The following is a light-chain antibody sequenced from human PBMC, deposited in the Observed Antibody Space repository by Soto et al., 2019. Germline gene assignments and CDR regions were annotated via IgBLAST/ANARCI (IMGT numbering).Light chain of an antibody. Sequence: DLQMTQSPSTLSASVGDRVTITCRASQSIRSWLAWYQQKPGKAPKLLIFDASTLEGGVPSRFSGSGSGTEFTLTINSLQPDDFATYFCQQYNSYSPWTFGQGTKVEIK. CDR1: QSIRSW. V-gene: IGKV1-5*01. J-gene: IGKJ1*01. CDR3: QQYNSYSPWT. CDR2: DAS.